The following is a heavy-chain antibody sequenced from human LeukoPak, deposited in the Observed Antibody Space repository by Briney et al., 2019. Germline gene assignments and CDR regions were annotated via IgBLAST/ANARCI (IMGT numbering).Heavy chain of an antibody. D-gene: IGHD5-24*01. V-gene: IGHV3-23*01. J-gene: IGHJ4*02. CDR1: GFTFSIYA. CDR3: SRDQTPYY. Sequence: GGSLRLSCTASGFTFSIYALSWVRQAPGKGLEWVSAISGSGGSTYYADSVKGRFTISRDDSKSIAYLQMNSLKTEDTAVYFCSRDQTPYYWGQGTLVTVSS. CDR2: ISGSGGST.